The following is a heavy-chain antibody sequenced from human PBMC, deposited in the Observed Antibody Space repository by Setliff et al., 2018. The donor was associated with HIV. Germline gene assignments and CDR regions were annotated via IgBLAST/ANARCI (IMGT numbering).Heavy chain of an antibody. CDR1: GSTFDGYG. CDR3: ARGVYGDYIWYYYYMDV. D-gene: IGHD4-17*01. J-gene: IGHJ6*03. V-gene: IGHV3-20*04. Sequence: GRSLRLSCAASGSTFDGYGMSWVRQAPGKGLEWVSGINWNGGSTGNEDFVKGRFTISRDNTKNSLYLQMNSLRIEDTAVNSCARGVYGDYIWYYYYMDVWGKGTTVTVSS. CDR2: INWNGGST.